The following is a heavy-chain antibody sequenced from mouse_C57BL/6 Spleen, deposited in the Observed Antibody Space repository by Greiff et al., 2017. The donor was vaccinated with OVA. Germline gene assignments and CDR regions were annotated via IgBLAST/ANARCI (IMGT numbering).Heavy chain of an antibody. V-gene: IGHV3-6*01. D-gene: IGHD1-1*01. J-gene: IGHJ4*01. CDR1: GYSIPGGYS. CDR3: ASGGSSYDYAMDY. CDR2: ISYDGSN. Sequence: EVKLVESGPGLVNPSQSLSLTCSVTGYSIPGGYSWNWIRQFPGTKLEWMGYISYDGSNNYNPSLKTRISITRDTSKNQFFLKLNSVTTEDTATYYCASGGSSYDYAMDYWGQGTSVTVSS.